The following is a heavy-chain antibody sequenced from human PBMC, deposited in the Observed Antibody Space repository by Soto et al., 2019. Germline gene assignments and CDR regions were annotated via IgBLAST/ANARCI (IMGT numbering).Heavy chain of an antibody. Sequence: GGSLGLSCAATGFNFNIHAFHWIRQAPGEGLEWVAVMSPGGNSQYYADSVKGRFTISRDTSKSTLYLQMTSLRPEDTAVYYCASGAAFYYDTSRYWGQGTLVTVSS. CDR3: ASGAAFYYDTSRY. V-gene: IGHV3-30-3*01. CDR2: MSPGGNSQ. D-gene: IGHD3-22*01. J-gene: IGHJ4*02. CDR1: GFNFNIHA.